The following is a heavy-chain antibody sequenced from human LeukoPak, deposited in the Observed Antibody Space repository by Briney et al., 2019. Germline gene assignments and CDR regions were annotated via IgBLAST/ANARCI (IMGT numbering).Heavy chain of an antibody. Sequence: GGSLRLSCAASGFTFSSYGMHWVRQAPGKGLEWVAFIRYDGSNKYYADSVKSRFTISRDNSKNTLYLQMNSLRAEDTAAYYCAKTYYDFWSGYPNWFDPWGQGTLVTVSS. D-gene: IGHD3-3*01. J-gene: IGHJ5*02. V-gene: IGHV3-30*02. CDR1: GFTFSSYG. CDR2: IRYDGSNK. CDR3: AKTYYDFWSGYPNWFDP.